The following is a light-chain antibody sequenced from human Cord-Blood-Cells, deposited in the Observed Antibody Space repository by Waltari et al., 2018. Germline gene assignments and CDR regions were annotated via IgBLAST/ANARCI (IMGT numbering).Light chain of an antibody. CDR3: QQYGSSPRT. CDR2: DAS. V-gene: IGKV3D-20*01. J-gene: IGKJ1*01. Sequence: EIVLTQSPATLSLSPGERATLSCGASQSVSSSYLAWYQQKPGLAPRLLIYDASSRATVLPDRFSGSGAGTDFTLTIIRLEPEDFAMYYCQQYGSSPRTFGQGTKVEIK. CDR1: QSVSSSY.